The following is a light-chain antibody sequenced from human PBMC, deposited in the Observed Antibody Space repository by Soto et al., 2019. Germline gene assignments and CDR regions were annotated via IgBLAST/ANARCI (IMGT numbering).Light chain of an antibody. V-gene: IGKV1-33*01. CDR1: HDIKKY. Sequence: DIQMTQSPSSLSASVGDRVTITCQASHDIKKYLNWYQQKAHKVPKLLIHDASTLATGVPSRFTGSGSRTDFTLTINSLQPEDVATYYCQQFDDLPLTFGGGTKVDI. J-gene: IGKJ4*01. CDR3: QQFDDLPLT. CDR2: DAS.